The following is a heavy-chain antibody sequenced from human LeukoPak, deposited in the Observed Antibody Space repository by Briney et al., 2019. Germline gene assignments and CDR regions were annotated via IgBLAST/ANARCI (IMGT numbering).Heavy chain of an antibody. CDR3: AKGGYSSGWRYYFDY. CDR2: ISGSGGST. J-gene: IGHJ4*02. D-gene: IGHD6-19*01. Sequence: GGSLRLSSAAPGFTFSSYAMSWVRQAPGKGLEWVSAISGSGGSTYYADSVKGRFTISRDNSKNTLYLQMNSLRAEDTAVYYCAKGGYSSGWRYYFDYWGQGTLVTVSS. V-gene: IGHV3-23*01. CDR1: GFTFSSYA.